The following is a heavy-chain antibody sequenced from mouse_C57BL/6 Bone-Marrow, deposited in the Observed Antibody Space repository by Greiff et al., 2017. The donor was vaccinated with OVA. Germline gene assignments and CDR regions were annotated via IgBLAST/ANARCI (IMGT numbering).Heavy chain of an antibody. CDR2: INPSNGGT. CDR1: GYTFTSYW. D-gene: IGHD1-1*01. Sequence: QVQLQQPGTELVKPGASVKLSCKASGYTFTSYWMHWVKQRPGQGLEWIGNINPSNGGTNYNEKFKGKATLTVDKSSSTAYMQLSSLKSGDTAVDYCARNYCYRTLGYFDYWGQGTTLTVSS. J-gene: IGHJ2*01. V-gene: IGHV1-53*01. CDR3: ARNYCYRTLGYFDY.